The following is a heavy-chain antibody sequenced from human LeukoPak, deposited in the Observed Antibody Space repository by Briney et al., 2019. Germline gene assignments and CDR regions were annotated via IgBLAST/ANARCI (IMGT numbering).Heavy chain of an antibody. D-gene: IGHD3-22*01. J-gene: IGHJ4*02. CDR3: VRLSYDSHGDYGFDY. Sequence: PGGSLRLSCAASGFTFSSYAMHWVRQAPGKGLAWVALISYDGNSKYYADSVKGRFTVSRDNSKDRLYLQMNSLSAEDTAVYYCVRLSYDSHGDYGFDYWGRGTLVTVSS. CDR2: ISYDGNSK. V-gene: IGHV3-30*04. CDR1: GFTFSSYA.